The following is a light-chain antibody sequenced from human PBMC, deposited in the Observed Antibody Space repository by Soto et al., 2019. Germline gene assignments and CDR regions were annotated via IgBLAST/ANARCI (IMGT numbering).Light chain of an antibody. V-gene: IGKV2-28*01. J-gene: IGKJ2*01. CDR2: LGS. Sequence: DIVMTQSPLSLPVTPGEPASISCRSSQSLLHSNGYNYLDWYLQKPGQSPQLLIYLGSNRASGVHDRFSGSRSGTDFTLKISRVEAEDVGVYYCMQALQTPPYTFGQGPKLEIK. CDR1: QSLLHSNGYNY. CDR3: MQALQTPPYT.